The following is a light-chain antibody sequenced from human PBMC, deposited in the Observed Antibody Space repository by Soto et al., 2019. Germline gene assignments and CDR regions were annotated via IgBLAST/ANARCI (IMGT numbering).Light chain of an antibody. CDR1: SSDVGGYNY. V-gene: IGLV2-11*01. CDR3: CSYAGSYTLV. CDR2: DVY. J-gene: IGLJ1*01. Sequence: QSALTQPRSVSGSPGQSVTISCTGTSSDVGGYNYVSWYQQHPGKAPKLMICDVYKRPSGVPDRFSGSKSGNTASLTISGLQAEDEADYYCCSYAGSYTLVFGTGTKLTVL.